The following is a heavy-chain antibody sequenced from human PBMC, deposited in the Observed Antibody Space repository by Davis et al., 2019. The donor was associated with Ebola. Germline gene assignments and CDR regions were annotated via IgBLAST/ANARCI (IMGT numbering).Heavy chain of an antibody. V-gene: IGHV1-46*01. CDR3: ARVTYYERFDP. D-gene: IGHD3-22*01. Sequence: AASVKVSCKASGYTFTSYYIHWVRQAPGQGLEWMGIINPSGGSTNYAQKFQGRVTMTRDTSTSTVYMELSSLRSEDTAVYYCARVTYYERFDPWGQGTLVTVSS. CDR2: INPSGGST. CDR1: GYTFTSYY. J-gene: IGHJ5*02.